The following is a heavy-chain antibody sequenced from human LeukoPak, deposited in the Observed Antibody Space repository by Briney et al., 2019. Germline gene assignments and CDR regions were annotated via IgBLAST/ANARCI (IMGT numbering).Heavy chain of an antibody. J-gene: IGHJ2*01. Sequence: SETLSLTCTVSGGSISSYYWSWIRQPPGKGLEWIGYIYSSGSTNYNPSLKSRVTISVDTSKNQFSLKLSSVTAADTAVYYCARRYSGSCYWYFDLWGRGTLVTVSS. D-gene: IGHD1-26*01. CDR3: ARRYSGSCYWYFDL. CDR2: IYSSGST. CDR1: GGSISSYY. V-gene: IGHV4-4*09.